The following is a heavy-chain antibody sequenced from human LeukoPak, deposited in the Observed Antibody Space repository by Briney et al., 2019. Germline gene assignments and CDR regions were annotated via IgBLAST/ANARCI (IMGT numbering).Heavy chain of an antibody. CDR2: IIPIFGTA. Sequence: GASVKVSCKASGYTFTGYYMHWVRQAPGQGLEWMGGIIPIFGTANYAQKFQGRVTITADESTSTAYMELSSLRSEDTAVYHCARDQHHPYYYYXMDVWGQGTTVTVSS. CDR3: ARDQHHPYYYYXMDV. CDR1: GYTFTGYY. V-gene: IGHV1-69*13. J-gene: IGHJ6*02.